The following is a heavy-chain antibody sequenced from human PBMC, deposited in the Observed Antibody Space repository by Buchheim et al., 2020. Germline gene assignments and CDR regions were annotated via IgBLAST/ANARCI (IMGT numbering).Heavy chain of an antibody. D-gene: IGHD3-22*01. V-gene: IGHV1-8*02. CDR1: GYTFTSYG. J-gene: IGHJ6*02. CDR3: ARSSGYYLGVGYYGMDV. Sequence: QVQLVQSGAEVKKPGASVKVSCKASGYTFTSYGISWVRQAPGQGLEWMGWMNPNSGNTGYAQKFQGRVTMTRNTSISTAYMELSSLRSEDTAVYYCARSSGYYLGVGYYGMDVWGQGTT. CDR2: MNPNSGNT.